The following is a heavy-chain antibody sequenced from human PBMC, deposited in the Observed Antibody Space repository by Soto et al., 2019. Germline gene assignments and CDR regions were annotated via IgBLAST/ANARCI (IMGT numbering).Heavy chain of an antibody. CDR2: IYYSGST. CDR3: ARGTIAVAGRGLGGEYFQH. Sequence: QVQLQESGPGLVKPSQTLSLTCTVSGGSISSGGYYWSWIRQHPGKGLEGIGYIYYSGSTYYNPSLKSRVTISVDTSKNQFSLKLSSVTAADTAVYYCARGTIAVAGRGLGGEYFQHWGQGTLVTVSS. V-gene: IGHV4-31*03. D-gene: IGHD6-19*01. J-gene: IGHJ1*01. CDR1: GGSISSGGYY.